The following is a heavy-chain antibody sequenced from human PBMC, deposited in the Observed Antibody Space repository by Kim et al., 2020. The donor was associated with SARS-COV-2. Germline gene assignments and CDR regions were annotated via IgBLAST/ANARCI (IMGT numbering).Heavy chain of an antibody. Sequence: GGSLRLSCAASGFTFSSYAMSWVRQVPGKGLEWVSALSGGGDSTYYADSVKGRFTISRDNSKNTLYLQMNSLRAEDTAVYYCAKGPYSSSWYFFQRWGQGTLVTVSS. CDR2: LSGGGDST. D-gene: IGHD6-13*01. V-gene: IGHV3-23*01. CDR1: GFTFSSYA. CDR3: AKGPYSSSWYFFQR. J-gene: IGHJ1*01.